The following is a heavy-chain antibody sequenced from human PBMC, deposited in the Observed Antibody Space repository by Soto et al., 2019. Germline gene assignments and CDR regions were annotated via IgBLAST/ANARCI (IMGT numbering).Heavy chain of an antibody. CDR2: ISWNSGSI. J-gene: IGHJ4*02. D-gene: IGHD3-16*01. CDR3: AKSLGSYFDY. V-gene: IGHV3-9*01. Sequence: EVQLVESGGGLVQPGRSLRLSCAASGFTFDDYAMHWVRQAPGKGLEWVSGISWNSGSIGYADSVKGRFTNSRDNAKNSLYLQMNSLRAEDTALYYCAKSLGSYFDYWGQGTLVTVSS. CDR1: GFTFDDYA.